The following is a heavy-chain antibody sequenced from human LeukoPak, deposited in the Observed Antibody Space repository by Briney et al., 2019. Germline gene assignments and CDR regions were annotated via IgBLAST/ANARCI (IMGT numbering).Heavy chain of an antibody. CDR3: ARAFGDYFDY. D-gene: IGHD3-16*01. J-gene: IGHJ4*02. CDR2: IYHSGST. V-gene: IGHV4-30-2*01. CDR1: GGSISSGGYS. Sequence: PSETLSLTCTVSGGSISSGGYSWSWIRQPPGKGLEWIGYIYHSGSTYYNPSLKSRVTISVDRSKNQFSLKLSSVTAADTAVYYCARAFGDYFDYWGQGTLVTVSS.